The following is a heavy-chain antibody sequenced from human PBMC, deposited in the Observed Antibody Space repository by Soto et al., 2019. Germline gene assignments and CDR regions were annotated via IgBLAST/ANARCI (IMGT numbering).Heavy chain of an antibody. CDR2: ISYDGSNK. Sequence: QVQLVESGGGVVQPGRSLRLSCAASGFTFSSYGMHWVRQAPGKGLEWVAVISYDGSNKYYADTVKGRFTISRDNSKNTLYLQMNNLRAEDTAVYYCAKILQLGDSAYYYYGIDVWGQGTTVTVSS. J-gene: IGHJ6*02. CDR1: GFTFSSYG. V-gene: IGHV3-30*18. D-gene: IGHD3-16*01. CDR3: AKILQLGDSAYYYYGIDV.